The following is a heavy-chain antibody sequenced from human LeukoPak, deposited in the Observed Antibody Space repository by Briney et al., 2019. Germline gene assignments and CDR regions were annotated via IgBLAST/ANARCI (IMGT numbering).Heavy chain of an antibody. J-gene: IGHJ4*02. CDR1: GFTFSNYG. Sequence: GGSLRLSYAPSGFTFSNYGMHWVRQAPGKGLEWVAVISYDGSNKYYADSVKGRFTISRDNSKNTLYLQMNSLRAEDTAVYYCAKGIRYLEWLNQPIDYWGQGTLVTVSS. CDR3: AKGIRYLEWLNQPIDY. V-gene: IGHV3-30*18. D-gene: IGHD3-3*01. CDR2: ISYDGSNK.